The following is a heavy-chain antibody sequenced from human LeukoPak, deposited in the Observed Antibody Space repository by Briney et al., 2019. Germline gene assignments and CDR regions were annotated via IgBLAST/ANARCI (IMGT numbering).Heavy chain of an antibody. CDR3: AKDAYYFGSGSYYNPSKGFDP. CDR1: GFTFSSYG. CDR2: ISYDGSNK. J-gene: IGHJ5*02. Sequence: GRSLRLSCAASGFTFSSYGMHWVRQAPGKGLEWVAVISYDGSNKYYAVSVKGRFTISRDNSKNTLYLQMNSLRGEDTAVYYCAKDAYYFGSGSYYNPSKGFDPWGQGSQVTVSS. D-gene: IGHD3-10*01. V-gene: IGHV3-30*18.